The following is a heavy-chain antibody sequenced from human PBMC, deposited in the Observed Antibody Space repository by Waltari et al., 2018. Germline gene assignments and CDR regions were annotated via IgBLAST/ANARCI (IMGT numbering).Heavy chain of an antibody. D-gene: IGHD7-27*01. Sequence: EEQLVESGGGLVKPGGSLRLSCAGSGFTFSNYNMNWVRQAPGKGLEWVSSISTTSTYTHSADSVKGRFTISRDNAKNSLFLQMNSLTTEDTAVYYCATGGWGFYLDYWGQGTLLTVSS. V-gene: IGHV3-21*01. CDR2: ISTTSTYT. J-gene: IGHJ4*02. CDR3: ATGGWGFYLDY. CDR1: GFTFSNYN.